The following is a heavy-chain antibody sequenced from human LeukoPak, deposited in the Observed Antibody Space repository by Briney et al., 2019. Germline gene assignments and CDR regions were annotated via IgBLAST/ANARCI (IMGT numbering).Heavy chain of an antibody. V-gene: IGHV1-69*13. CDR3: ARGIRYYDILTGHVKGHDNSYYYYMDV. Sequence: SVKVSCKASGGTFSSYAISWVRQAPGQGLEWMGGIIPMFETANYAQKFQGRVTITADEFTTTVYMELSSLRSEDTAVYYCARGIRYYDILTGHVKGHDNSYYYYMDVWGQGTAVTISS. D-gene: IGHD3-9*01. J-gene: IGHJ6*03. CDR1: GGTFSSYA. CDR2: IIPMFETA.